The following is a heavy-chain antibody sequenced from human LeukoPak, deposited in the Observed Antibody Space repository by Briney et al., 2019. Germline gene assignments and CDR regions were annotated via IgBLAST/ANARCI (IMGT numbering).Heavy chain of an antibody. CDR1: GGSISSSSYY. Sequence: SETLSLTCTVSGGSISSSSYYWGWIRQPPGKGLEWIGSIYYSGSTYYNPSLKSRVTISVDTSKNQFSLKLSSVTAADTALYFCARGYTTMVEGYFYYYLDVWGKGTTVTVSS. V-gene: IGHV4-39*07. J-gene: IGHJ6*03. CDR2: IYYSGST. D-gene: IGHD5-18*01. CDR3: ARGYTTMVEGYFYYYLDV.